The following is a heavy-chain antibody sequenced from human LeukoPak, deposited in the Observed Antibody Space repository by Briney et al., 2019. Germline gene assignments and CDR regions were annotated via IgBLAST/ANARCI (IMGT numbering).Heavy chain of an antibody. J-gene: IGHJ5*02. CDR2: INPNSGET. CDR1: GYTFNANY. V-gene: IGHV1-2*02. CDR3: ARDSIAAAAFNWFDP. Sequence: GASVKVSCKASGYTFNANYIHWVRQAPGQGLEWMGWINPNSGETNYSQKFQGRVIVTRDTSISTAYMELSRLTSDDTAVYYCARDSIAAAAFNWFDPWGQGTLVTVSS. D-gene: IGHD6-13*01.